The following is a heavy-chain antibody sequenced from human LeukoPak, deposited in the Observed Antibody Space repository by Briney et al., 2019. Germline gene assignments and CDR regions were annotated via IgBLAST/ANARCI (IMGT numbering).Heavy chain of an antibody. CDR1: GGSISSYY. V-gene: IGHV4-4*07. Sequence: SETLSLTCTVSGGSISSYYWSWIRQPAGKGLEWIGRIYTSGSTNYNPSLKSRVTMSVGTSKNQFSLKLSSVTAADTAVYYCARDLYYYGSGSSPRYFDLWGRGTLVTVSS. CDR3: ARDLYYYGSGSSPRYFDL. J-gene: IGHJ2*01. CDR2: IYTSGST. D-gene: IGHD3-10*01.